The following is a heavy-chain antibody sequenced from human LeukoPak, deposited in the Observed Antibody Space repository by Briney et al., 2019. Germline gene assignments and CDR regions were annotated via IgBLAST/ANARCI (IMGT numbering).Heavy chain of an antibody. CDR2: INHSGST. J-gene: IGHJ4*02. D-gene: IGHD1-26*01. V-gene: IGHV4-34*01. CDR3: ARGQSIVGATGDY. CDR1: GGSFSGYY. Sequence: SVTLSLTCAVYGGSFSGYYWSWIRQPPGKGLEWIGEINHSGSTNYNPSLKSRVTMSVDTSKNQFSLKLSSVTAADTAVYYCARGQSIVGATGDYWGQGTLVTVSS.